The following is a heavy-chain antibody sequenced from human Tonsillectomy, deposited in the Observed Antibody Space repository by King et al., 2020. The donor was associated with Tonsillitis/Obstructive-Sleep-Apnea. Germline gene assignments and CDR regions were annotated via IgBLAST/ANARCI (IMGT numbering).Heavy chain of an antibody. CDR2: IYYSGST. CDR1: GGSISSSSYY. CDR3: ARHIEPYYDYIWGSYRLPAEFDY. J-gene: IGHJ4*02. V-gene: IGHV4-39*01. D-gene: IGHD3-16*02. Sequence: LQLQESGPGLVKPSETLSLTCTVSGGSISSSSYYWGWIRQPPGKGLEWIGSIYYSGSTYYNPSLKSRVTISVDTSKNQFSLKLSSVTAADTAVYYCARHIEPYYDYIWGSYRLPAEFDYWGQGTLVTVSS.